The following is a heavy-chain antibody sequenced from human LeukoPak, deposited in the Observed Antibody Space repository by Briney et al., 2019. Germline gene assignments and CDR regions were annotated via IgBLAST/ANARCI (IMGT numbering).Heavy chain of an antibody. CDR3: ARALYNRGWYPDYFDS. CDR2: ISYDGSNK. J-gene: IGHJ4*02. Sequence: GGSLRLSCAASGFTFSSYAMHWVRQAPGKGLEWAAVISYDGSNKYYADSVKGRFTISRDNSKNSLYLQMSSLRAEDTAIYYCARALYNRGWYPDYFDSWGQGTLVTVSA. D-gene: IGHD6-19*01. V-gene: IGHV3-30-3*01. CDR1: GFTFSSYA.